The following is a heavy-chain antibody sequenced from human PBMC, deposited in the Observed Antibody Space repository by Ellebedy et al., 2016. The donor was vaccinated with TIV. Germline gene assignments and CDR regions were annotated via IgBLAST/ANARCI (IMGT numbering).Heavy chain of an antibody. D-gene: IGHD4-23*01. CDR2: IYYSGST. Sequence: MPSETLSLTCTVSGGSISNYYWSWIRQPPGQGLEWIGYIYYSGSTNYNPSLESRVTISVDTSKNQFSLKLSSVTAADTAVYYCAREGRGNSACMDVWGKGTTVTVSS. V-gene: IGHV4-59*01. CDR3: AREGRGNSACMDV. J-gene: IGHJ6*03. CDR1: GGSISNYY.